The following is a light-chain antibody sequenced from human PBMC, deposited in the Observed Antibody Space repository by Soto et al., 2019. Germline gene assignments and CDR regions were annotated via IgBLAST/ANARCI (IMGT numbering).Light chain of an antibody. J-gene: IGLJ1*01. CDR3: AAWDDSLSGYV. CDR2: SNN. V-gene: IGLV1-44*01. Sequence: QSVLTQPPSASGTPGQRVTISCSGSTSNIGSNTVNWYQQLPGTAPKLLIYSNNQRPSGVPGRFSGSKSGTSASLAISGLQSEDEADYYCAAWDDSLSGYVFGTGTKVPVL. CDR1: TSNIGSNT.